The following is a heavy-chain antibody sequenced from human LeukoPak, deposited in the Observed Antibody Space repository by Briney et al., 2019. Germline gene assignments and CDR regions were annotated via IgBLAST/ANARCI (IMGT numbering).Heavy chain of an antibody. CDR1: GFTFSSYS. CDR2: ISSSSYI. Sequence: PGGSLRLSCAASGFTFSSYSMNWVRRAPGKGLEWVSSISSSSYIYYADSVKGRFTISRDNAKNSLYLQMNSLRAEDTAVYYCARDANPDYHYMDVWGKGTTVTVSS. CDR3: ARDANPDYHYMDV. V-gene: IGHV3-21*01. J-gene: IGHJ6*03.